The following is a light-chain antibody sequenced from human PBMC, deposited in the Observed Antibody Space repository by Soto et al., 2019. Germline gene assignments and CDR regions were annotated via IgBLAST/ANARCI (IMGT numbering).Light chain of an antibody. V-gene: IGKV3-20*01. CDR3: QQYSRAPIT. CDR2: CAS. J-gene: IGKJ5*01. Sequence: VMTQSADTLSLSPGERATVSFSASQSVSNNYLAWYQQKPGQSPRLLIYCASNRATGIPDRFSGSGSGTDFTLTISRLEAEDFAVYYCQQYSRAPITFGQGTRLAIK. CDR1: QSVSNNY.